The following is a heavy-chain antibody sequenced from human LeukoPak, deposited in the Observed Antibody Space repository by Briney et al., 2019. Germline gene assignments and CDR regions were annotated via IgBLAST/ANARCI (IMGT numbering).Heavy chain of an antibody. D-gene: IGHD2-15*01. Sequence: GGSLRLSCAASGFTFITYSMNWVRQAPGEGLEWISYISSDSSAIYYADSVKGRFTISRDNAKNSLYLQMNSLRAEDTAVYYCARAARFCTAGSCPRGYLEVGGKGPRVTVSS. CDR3: ARAARFCTAGSCPRGYLEV. J-gene: IGHJ6*03. V-gene: IGHV3-48*01. CDR1: GFTFITYS. CDR2: ISSDSSAI.